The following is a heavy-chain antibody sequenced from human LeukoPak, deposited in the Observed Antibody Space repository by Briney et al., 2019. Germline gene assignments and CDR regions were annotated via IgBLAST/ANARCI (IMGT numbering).Heavy chain of an antibody. J-gene: IGHJ4*02. D-gene: IGHD5-24*01. CDR1: GGSISSSTYY. CDR2: IYYSGST. Sequence: SETLSLTCTVSGGSISSSTYYWGWIRQPPGKGLEWIGSIYYSGSTYYNPSLKSRFTISIDTSKHQLYMKMRSVTAADTAVYDCARHHRDGYNYDYWGQGTLVTVSS. V-gene: IGHV4-39*01. CDR3: ARHHRDGYNYDY.